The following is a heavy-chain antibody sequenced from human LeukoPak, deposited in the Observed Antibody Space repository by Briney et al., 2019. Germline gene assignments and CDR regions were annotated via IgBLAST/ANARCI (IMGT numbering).Heavy chain of an antibody. CDR2: IRYDGSNK. J-gene: IGHJ6*03. D-gene: IGHD4-17*01. V-gene: IGHV3-30*02. CDR3: AKGGYGDHYYYYYYMDV. CDR1: GFTFSSYG. Sequence: GGSLRLSCAASGFTFSSYGMDWVRQAPGKGLEWVAFIRYDGSNKYYADSVKGRFTMSRDNSKNTLYLQMNSLRAEDTAVYYCAKGGYGDHYYYYYYMDVWGKGTTVTISS.